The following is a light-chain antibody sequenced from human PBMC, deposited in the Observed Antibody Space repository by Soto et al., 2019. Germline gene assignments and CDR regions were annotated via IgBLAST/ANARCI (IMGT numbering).Light chain of an antibody. CDR1: SSTIGRNS. V-gene: IGLV1-47*01. CDR2: RND. Sequence: QSVLTQPPSASGTPGQRVTISCSGSSSTIGRNSVYWYQHLPGMAPQLLIYRNDQRTSGVPDRLSGYKSGTSASLAISWLRSEDEADYYCVTWDDSLSTVVFGGGTKVTVL. CDR3: VTWDDSLSTVV. J-gene: IGLJ2*01.